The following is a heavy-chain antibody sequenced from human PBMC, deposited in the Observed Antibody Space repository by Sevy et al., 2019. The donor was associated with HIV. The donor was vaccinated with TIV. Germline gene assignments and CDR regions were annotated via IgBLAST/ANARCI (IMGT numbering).Heavy chain of an antibody. CDR2: ISYDGSNK. CDR1: GFTFSNYG. CDR3: AKGPHSTTSNPGGYYYYYGMDV. V-gene: IGHV3-30*18. Sequence: GGSLRLSCAASGFTFSNYGMHWVRQAPGKGLEWVALISYDGSNKYYADSVKGRFTISRDNSKNTLYLQMSSLRAEDTAVYYCAKGPHSTTSNPGGYYYYYGMDVWGQGTTVTVSS. D-gene: IGHD2-2*01. J-gene: IGHJ6*02.